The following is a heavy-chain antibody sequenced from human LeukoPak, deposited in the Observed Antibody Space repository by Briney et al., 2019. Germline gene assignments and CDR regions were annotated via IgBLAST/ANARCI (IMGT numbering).Heavy chain of an antibody. J-gene: IGHJ4*02. CDR1: GYTFNDYD. CDR3: ARAFNSIQPLDY. Sequence: ASVSVSCKASGYTFNDYDIYWVGQAPGHGLEAMGYIHPAGGSTNYEQKFQGRVTMTSDTSKNPVYMKLRSLRSEDTAMYYCARAFNSIQPLDYWGQGTLVTVSS. D-gene: IGHD4-11*01. CDR2: IHPAGGST. V-gene: IGHV1-46*02.